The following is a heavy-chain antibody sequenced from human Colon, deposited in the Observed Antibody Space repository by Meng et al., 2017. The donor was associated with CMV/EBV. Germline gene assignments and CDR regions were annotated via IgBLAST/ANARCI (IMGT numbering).Heavy chain of an antibody. CDR3: ARSSGSYSFNAFDI. Sequence: GESLKISCAASGFTFTSHWMHWVRQPPGKGLVWVSRINGDGLNTTYADSVKGRFTISRDNAKNTVHLQMNSLSGEDTAVYYCARSSGSYSFNAFDIWGQGTMVTVSS. D-gene: IGHD1-26*01. CDR2: INGDGLNT. V-gene: IGHV3-74*01. J-gene: IGHJ3*02. CDR1: GFTFTSHW.